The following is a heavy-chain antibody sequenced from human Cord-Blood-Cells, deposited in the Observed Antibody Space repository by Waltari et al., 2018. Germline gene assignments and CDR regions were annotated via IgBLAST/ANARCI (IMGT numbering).Heavy chain of an antibody. CDR3: AREIEYSSSYEY. CDR2: ISYDGSKK. CDR1: GFTFSSYA. V-gene: IGHV3-30-3*01. Sequence: QVQLVESGGGVVQPGRSLRLSCAASGFTFSSYAMHWVRQAPGKGLEWVAVISYDGSKKYYADSVKGRFTISRDNSKNTLYLQMNSLRAEDTAVYYCAREIEYSSSYEYWGQGTLVTVSS. J-gene: IGHJ4*02. D-gene: IGHD6-13*01.